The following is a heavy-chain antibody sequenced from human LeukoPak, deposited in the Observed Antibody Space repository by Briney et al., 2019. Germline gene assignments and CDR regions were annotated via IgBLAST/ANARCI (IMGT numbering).Heavy chain of an antibody. J-gene: IGHJ4*02. CDR1: GFTFSSYA. Sequence: PGGSLRLSCAASGFTFSSYAMSWVRQAPGKGLEWVSAISGSGGSTYYADSVKGRFTISRDNSKNTLYLQMNSLRAEDTAVYYCARDHSGYYISYFDYWGQGTLVTVSS. V-gene: IGHV3-23*01. CDR3: ARDHSGYYISYFDY. CDR2: ISGSGGST. D-gene: IGHD3-22*01.